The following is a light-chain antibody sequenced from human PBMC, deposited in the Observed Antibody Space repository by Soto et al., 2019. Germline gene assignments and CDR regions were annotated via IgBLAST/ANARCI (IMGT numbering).Light chain of an antibody. CDR3: QKYDSDPRT. J-gene: IGKJ1*01. V-gene: IGKV1-27*01. Sequence: DIQMTQSPSSVSASVGDRVTITCRSSEDISTWLAWYQQKPGKAPKLLIYGSSTLQSGVPSRFSGSGSGTDFTLTISSLQPEDVATYYCQKYDSDPRTFGQGTKVDIK. CDR2: GSS. CDR1: EDISTW.